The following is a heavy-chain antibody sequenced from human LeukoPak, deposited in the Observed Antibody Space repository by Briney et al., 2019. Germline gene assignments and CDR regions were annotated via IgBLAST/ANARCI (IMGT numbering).Heavy chain of an antibody. Sequence: GGSLRLSCRAAGFPSSSSNNHCLRQTPGKGLEWLSYIIGSGSSTYYAASVKGRFTISRDNAKKSLYLQMNSLRAEDTAVYSCASDVVGVTNHWGQGTLVTVSS. J-gene: IGHJ5*02. CDR2: IIGSGSST. V-gene: IGHV3-48*01. CDR1: GFPSSSSN. CDR3: ASDVVGVTNH. D-gene: IGHD2-2*01.